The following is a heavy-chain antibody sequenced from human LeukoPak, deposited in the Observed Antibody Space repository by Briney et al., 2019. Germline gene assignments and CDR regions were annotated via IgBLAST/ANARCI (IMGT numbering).Heavy chain of an antibody. D-gene: IGHD4-17*01. J-gene: IGHJ2*01. CDR1: GYTFTSYG. V-gene: IGHV1-18*01. CDR3: ARVRSRDYGDYVRGHDL. Sequence: ASVKVSCKASGYTFTSYGISWVRQAPGQGLEWMGWISAYNGNTNYAQKLQGRVTMTTDTSTSTAYMELRSLRSDDTAVYYCARVRSRDYGDYVRGHDLWGRGTLVTVSS. CDR2: ISAYNGNT.